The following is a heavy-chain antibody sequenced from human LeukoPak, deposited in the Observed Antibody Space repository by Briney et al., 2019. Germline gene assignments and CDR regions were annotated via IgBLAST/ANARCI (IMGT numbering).Heavy chain of an antibody. CDR2: IGAYNGNT. CDR3: ARAGVITTTDAFDI. Sequence: ASVKVSCKASGYTFTSYGISWVRKPPGQGLEWMGWIGAYNGNTNYAQKLQGRVTMTTDTSTSTAYMELRSLRSDDTAVYYCARAGVITTTDAFDIWGQGTMVTVSS. D-gene: IGHD3-22*01. CDR1: GYTFTSYG. V-gene: IGHV1-18*01. J-gene: IGHJ3*02.